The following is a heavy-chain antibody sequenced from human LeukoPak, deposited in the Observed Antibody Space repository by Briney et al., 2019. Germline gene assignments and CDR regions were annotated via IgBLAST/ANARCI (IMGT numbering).Heavy chain of an antibody. J-gene: IGHJ4*02. CDR1: GYTFTSYW. V-gene: IGHV5-10-1*01. CDR3: ARRAEPSSGWHVIAY. CDR2: IDPSDSYT. Sequence: GESLKISCKGSGYTFTSYWITWVRQIPGKGLERMGRIDPSDSYTNYSPSFQGHVTISADKSISTAYLQWTSLKASDTAMYYCARRAEPSSGWHVIAYWGQGTLVTVSS. D-gene: IGHD6-19*01.